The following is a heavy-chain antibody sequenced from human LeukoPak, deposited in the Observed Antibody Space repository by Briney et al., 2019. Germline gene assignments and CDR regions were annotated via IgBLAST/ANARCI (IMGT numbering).Heavy chain of an antibody. CDR3: ARDREHYYGSGRYSRWFDP. J-gene: IGHJ5*02. V-gene: IGHV1-2*02. CDR2: ISPNSGDT. CDR1: GYTFIGCY. Sequence: VASVKVSCKASGYTFIGCYLHWVRQAPGQGLEWMGWISPNSGDTKYSEKFQGRVTMTRDTSIDTAYLELTSLRSDDTAVYYCARDREHYYGSGRYSRWFDPWGQGTLVTVSS. D-gene: IGHD3-10*01.